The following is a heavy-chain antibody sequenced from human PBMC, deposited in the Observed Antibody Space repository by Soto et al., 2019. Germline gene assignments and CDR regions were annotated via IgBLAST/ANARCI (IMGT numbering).Heavy chain of an antibody. CDR1: GDSVSSNSAA. Sequence: SQTLSLTCAISGDSVSSNSAAWNWIRQSPSRGLEWLGRTYYRSKWYNDYAVSVKSQITINPDTSKNQFSLQLNSVTPEDTAVYYCARDKFYDFWSGYSSDYYYYGMDVWGQGTTVTVSS. V-gene: IGHV6-1*01. CDR3: ARDKFYDFWSGYSSDYYYYGMDV. D-gene: IGHD3-3*01. CDR2: TYYRSKWYN. J-gene: IGHJ6*02.